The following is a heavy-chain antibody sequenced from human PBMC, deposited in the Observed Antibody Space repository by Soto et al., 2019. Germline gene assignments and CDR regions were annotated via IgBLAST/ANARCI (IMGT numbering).Heavy chain of an antibody. D-gene: IGHD3-10*01. Sequence: SETLSLTCTVSGGSISSYYWSWIRQPPGKGLEWIGYIYYSGSTNYNPSLKSRVTISVDTSKNQFSLKLSSVTAADTAVYYCARHWEWFGDPWYYFDYWGQGTLVTVSS. CDR1: GGSISSYY. CDR3: ARHWEWFGDPWYYFDY. J-gene: IGHJ4*02. CDR2: IYYSGST. V-gene: IGHV4-59*08.